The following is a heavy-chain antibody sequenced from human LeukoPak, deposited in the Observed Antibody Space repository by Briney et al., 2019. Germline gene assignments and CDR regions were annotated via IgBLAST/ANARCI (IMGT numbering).Heavy chain of an antibody. CDR2: IYCSATT. J-gene: IGHJ6*03. Sequence: PAETLSLSCTASSFSFSSNDYYWIRLPPPPGQDLESIVNIYCSATTYYNPSLKSRLTISLDTSKNQFSLKLSSVAAADTAVYYCARVLYSSSSRYYYYMDVWGKGTTVTVSS. D-gene: IGHD6-6*01. V-gene: IGHV4-61*08. CDR3: ARVLYSSSSRYYYYMDV. CDR1: SFSFSSNDYY.